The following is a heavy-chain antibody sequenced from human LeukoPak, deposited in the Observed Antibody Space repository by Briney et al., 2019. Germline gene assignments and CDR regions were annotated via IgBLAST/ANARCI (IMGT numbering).Heavy chain of an antibody. V-gene: IGHV3-43*02. Sequence: GGSLRLSCAVSGFTFDDYAMHWVRQAPGKGLEWVSLISGDGGSRYYAGSVKGRFTVSRDNSKNSLYLQMNRPRPEDTAFYYCAKGADPLTWRMTTVAGTRFDFWGQGTLVTVSS. J-gene: IGHJ4*02. D-gene: IGHD6-19*01. CDR2: ISGDGGSR. CDR3: AKGADPLTWRMTTVAGTRFDF. CDR1: GFTFDDYA.